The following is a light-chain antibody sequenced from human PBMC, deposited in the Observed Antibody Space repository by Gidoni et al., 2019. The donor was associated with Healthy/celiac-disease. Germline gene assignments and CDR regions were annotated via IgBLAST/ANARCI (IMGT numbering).Light chain of an antibody. CDR1: QDISNY. Sequence: DIQMTQSPSSLSASVGDRVIITCQASQDISNYLNWYQQKPGKAPKLLIYDASNLETGVPSRFSGSGSGTDFTFTISSLQPEDIATYYCQQYVNLPLFTFGPGTKVDIK. CDR3: QQYVNLPLFT. V-gene: IGKV1-33*01. CDR2: DAS. J-gene: IGKJ3*01.